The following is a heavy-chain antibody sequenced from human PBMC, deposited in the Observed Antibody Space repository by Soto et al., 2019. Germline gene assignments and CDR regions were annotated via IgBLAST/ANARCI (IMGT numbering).Heavy chain of an antibody. CDR3: ARYRRYQSEDAFDI. D-gene: IGHD1-20*01. CDR2: INPNSGGT. Sequence: GASVKVSCKASGYTFTGYYMHWVRQAPGQGLEWMGWINPNSGGTNYAQKFQGRVTMTRDTSISTAYMELSRLRSDDTAVYYCARYRRYQSEDAFDIRGQGTMVTVSS. V-gene: IGHV1-2*02. CDR1: GYTFTGYY. J-gene: IGHJ3*02.